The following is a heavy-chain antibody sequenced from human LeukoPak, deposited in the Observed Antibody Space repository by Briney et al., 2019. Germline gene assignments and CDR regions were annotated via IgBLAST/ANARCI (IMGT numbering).Heavy chain of an antibody. V-gene: IGHV1-2*02. CDR3: ARGEYVISGYRNDAFDF. D-gene: IGHD3-22*01. J-gene: IGHJ3*01. CDR1: GYTFTDYY. CDR2: INPNSGAT. Sequence: ASVKVPCKPSGYTFTDYYLHWVRQAPGQRLEWMGWINPNSGATKYAQNFQGRVTMTRDTSISTAYTELSRLRSDDTAVYYCARGEYVISGYRNDAFDFWGQGTMVTVSS.